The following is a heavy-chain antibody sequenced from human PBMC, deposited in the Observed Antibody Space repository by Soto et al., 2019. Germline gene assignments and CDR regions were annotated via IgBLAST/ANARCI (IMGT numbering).Heavy chain of an antibody. CDR1: GGFVSSGSYY. D-gene: IGHD1-1*01. V-gene: IGHV4-34*01. Sequence: QVQLQQWGAGLLKPSETLSLTCAVYGGFVSSGSYYWGWIRQPPEKGLEWIGEMSHSGGTHFNPSLKSRVIISVDTSKNQFSLKMSSVTAADTALYYWARVERGTATTVVDAFDIWGPGTMVTVSS. CDR2: MSHSGGT. CDR3: ARVERGTATTVVDAFDI. J-gene: IGHJ3*02.